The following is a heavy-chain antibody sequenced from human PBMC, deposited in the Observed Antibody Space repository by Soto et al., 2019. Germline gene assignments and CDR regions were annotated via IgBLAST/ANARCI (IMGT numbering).Heavy chain of an antibody. J-gene: IGHJ4*02. Sequence: SETLSLTCTVSGGSTSSDNYWSWIRQPPGKGLEWIGHIYYSGNTDYNPSLKSRLTISIDTSKNQFSLKLSSVTAADTAVYFCAREGGESSDGLYYFDSWGQGSLVTVSS. CDR3: AREGGESSDGLYYFDS. V-gene: IGHV4-30-4*01. CDR1: GGSTSSDNY. D-gene: IGHD3-16*01. CDR2: IYYSGNT.